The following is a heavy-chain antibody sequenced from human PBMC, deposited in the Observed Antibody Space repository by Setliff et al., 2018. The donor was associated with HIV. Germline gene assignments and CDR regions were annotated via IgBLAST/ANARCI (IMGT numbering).Heavy chain of an antibody. CDR3: ASDWELGHGFYI. Sequence: ASVKVSCKASGYTFTSYDINWVRQATGQGLEWMGWMNPNSGNTGYAQKFQGRLAMTRNTSIDTAYMELSSLTSEDTAVYYCASDWELGHGFYIWGQGTMVTVSS. J-gene: IGHJ3*02. D-gene: IGHD3-10*01. CDR1: GYTFTSYD. V-gene: IGHV1-8*02. CDR2: MNPNSGNT.